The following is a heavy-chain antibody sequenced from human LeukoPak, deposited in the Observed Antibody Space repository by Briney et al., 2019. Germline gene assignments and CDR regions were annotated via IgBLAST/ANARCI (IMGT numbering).Heavy chain of an antibody. CDR2: LFYSGNT. V-gene: IGHV4-59*13. CDR3: ASQLSSSGYPLDS. CDR1: GGSISSYY. D-gene: IGHD6-13*01. J-gene: IGHJ4*02. Sequence: SETLSLTCTVSGGSISSYYWSWIRQPPGKGLEWIGYLFYSGNTNYNPSLKGRVTMSVDTSRNQFSLKLSSMTAADTAVYYCASQLSSSGYPLDSWGQGTLVTVSS.